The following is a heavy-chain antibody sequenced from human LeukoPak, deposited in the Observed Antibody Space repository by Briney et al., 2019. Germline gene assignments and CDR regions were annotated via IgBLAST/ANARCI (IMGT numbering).Heavy chain of an antibody. J-gene: IGHJ4*02. CDR3: ARAPTVLVGYCSSSSCQADY. D-gene: IGHD2-2*01. CDR1: GFTFSSYG. CDR2: IDPSSTYI. V-gene: IGHV3-21*01. Sequence: PGGSLRLSCAASGFTFSSYGMHWVRQAPGKGLECVSAIDPSSTYIYYADSVKGRFTISRDNAENSLYLQMNSLRVEDTAVYYCARAPTVLVGYCSSSSCQADYWGQGTLVTVSS.